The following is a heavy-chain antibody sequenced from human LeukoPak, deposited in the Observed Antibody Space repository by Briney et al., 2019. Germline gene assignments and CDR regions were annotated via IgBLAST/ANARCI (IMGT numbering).Heavy chain of an antibody. CDR1: GFTFSSYS. Sequence: GGSLRLSCAASGFTFSSYSMNWVRQAPGKGLEWVSSISSSSSYIYYADSVKGRFTISRDNAKNSLYLQMNSLRAKDTAVYYCARGPGALAARWYWGQGTLVTVSS. J-gene: IGHJ4*02. CDR3: ARGPGALAARWY. V-gene: IGHV3-21*01. CDR2: ISSSSSYI. D-gene: IGHD6-6*01.